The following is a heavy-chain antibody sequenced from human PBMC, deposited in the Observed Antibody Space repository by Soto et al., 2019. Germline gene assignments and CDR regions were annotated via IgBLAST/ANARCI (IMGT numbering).Heavy chain of an antibody. CDR2: ISSSSSYI. CDR1: GFTFSSYS. Sequence: GGSLRLSCAASGFTFSSYSMNWVRQAPGKGLEWVSSISSSSSYIYYADSVKGRFTISRDNAKNSLYLQMNSLRAEDTAVYYCARDGDYSSGWYELDYWGQGTLVTVSS. D-gene: IGHD6-19*01. CDR3: ARDGDYSSGWYELDY. J-gene: IGHJ4*02. V-gene: IGHV3-21*01.